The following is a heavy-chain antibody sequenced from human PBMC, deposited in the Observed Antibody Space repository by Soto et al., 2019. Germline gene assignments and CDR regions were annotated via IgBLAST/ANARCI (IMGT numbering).Heavy chain of an antibody. J-gene: IGHJ3*02. Sequence: SETLSLTCTVSGGSMSSYYWSWIRQPPGKGLEWIGYIYYSGSTIYNPSLKSRVTISVDTSKNQFSLKLSSVTAADTAVYYCASSYIVLVPAASKDAFDIWGQGTMVTVSS. CDR3: ASSYIVLVPAASKDAFDI. V-gene: IGHV4-59*08. D-gene: IGHD2-2*01. CDR1: GGSMSSYY. CDR2: IYYSGST.